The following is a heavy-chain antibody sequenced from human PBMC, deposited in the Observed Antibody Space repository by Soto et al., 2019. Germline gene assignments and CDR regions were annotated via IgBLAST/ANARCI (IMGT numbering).Heavy chain of an antibody. CDR3: VREVEIFGVIILNY. D-gene: IGHD3-3*01. CDR1: GYTFISYG. Sequence: QVQMVQSGSEVKNPGASVKVSCKASGYTFISYGISWVRQAPGQGLEWMGWISAYNGNTKYAQRLQGRVTMTTDTSTSPAYLELRSLTSDDTAVYYCVREVEIFGVIILNYWGQGTLVTVSS. J-gene: IGHJ4*02. V-gene: IGHV1-18*01. CDR2: ISAYNGNT.